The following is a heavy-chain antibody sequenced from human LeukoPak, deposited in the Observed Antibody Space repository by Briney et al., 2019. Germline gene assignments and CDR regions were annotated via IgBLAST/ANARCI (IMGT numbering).Heavy chain of an antibody. Sequence: PSETLSLTCIVSGDSISSFYWNWIRQSPSRGLEWLGRTYYRSKWYNDYAVSVKSRITINPDTSKNQFSLQLNSVTPEDTAVYYCATSSSSWYFRFDPWGQGTLVTVSS. D-gene: IGHD6-13*01. CDR3: ATSSSSWYFRFDP. V-gene: IGHV6-1*01. J-gene: IGHJ5*02. CDR2: TYYRSKWYN. CDR1: GDSISSFY.